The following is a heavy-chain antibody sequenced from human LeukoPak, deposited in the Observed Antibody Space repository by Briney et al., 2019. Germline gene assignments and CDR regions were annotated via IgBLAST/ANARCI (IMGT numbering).Heavy chain of an antibody. CDR3: ARDLGSAMSYNWFDP. CDR2: IYTSGST. CDR1: GGSISSYY. J-gene: IGHJ5*02. D-gene: IGHD1-1*01. V-gene: IGHV4-4*07. Sequence: PSETLSLTCTVSGGSISSYYWSWIRQPAGKGLEWIGRIYTSGSTNYNPSLKSRVTMSVDTSKNQFSLKLSSVTAADTAVYYCARDLGSAMSYNWFDPWGQGTLVTVSS.